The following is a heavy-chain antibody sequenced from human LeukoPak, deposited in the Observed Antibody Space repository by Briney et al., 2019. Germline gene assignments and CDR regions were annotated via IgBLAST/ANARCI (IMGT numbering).Heavy chain of an antibody. CDR3: ARGGWTDYYYSSGPDMDV. Sequence: ASVKVSCKASGYTFTSYDINWVRQATGQGLEWMGWMNPNSGNTGYAQKFQGRVTMTRNTSISTAYMELSSLRSEDTAVYYCARGGWTDYYYSSGPDMDVWGKGTTVTISS. CDR1: GYTFTSYD. CDR2: MNPNSGNT. D-gene: IGHD3-22*01. J-gene: IGHJ6*03. V-gene: IGHV1-8*01.